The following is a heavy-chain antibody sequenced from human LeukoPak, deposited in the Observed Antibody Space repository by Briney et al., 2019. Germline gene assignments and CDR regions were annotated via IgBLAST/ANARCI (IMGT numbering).Heavy chain of an antibody. V-gene: IGHV3-7*01. J-gene: IGHJ4*02. CDR2: IKQDGSEK. CDR3: ARDRYCSGGSCYVSFGY. Sequence: PGGSLRLSCAASGFTFSSYWMSWVRQAPGKGLEWVANIKQDGSEKYYVDSVKGRFTIPRDNAKNSLYLQMNSLRAEGTAVYYCARDRYCSGGSCYVSFGYWGQGTLVTVSS. D-gene: IGHD2-15*01. CDR1: GFTFSSYW.